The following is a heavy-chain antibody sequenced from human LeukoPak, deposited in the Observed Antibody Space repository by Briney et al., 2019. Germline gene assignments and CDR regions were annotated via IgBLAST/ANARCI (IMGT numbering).Heavy chain of an antibody. D-gene: IGHD2/OR15-2a*01. J-gene: IGHJ4*02. CDR2: INSDGSST. CDR3: ATRSYF. CDR1: GFTFSSYW. Sequence: TGGTLRLSCAASGFTFSSYWMHWVRQAPGKGLVWVSRINSDGSSTSYADSVKGRFTISRDNSKNTLYLQMNSLRDEDTALYYCATRSYFGGQGTLVTVSS. V-gene: IGHV3-74*01.